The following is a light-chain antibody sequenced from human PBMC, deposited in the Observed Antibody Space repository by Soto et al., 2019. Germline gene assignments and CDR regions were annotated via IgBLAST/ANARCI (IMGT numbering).Light chain of an antibody. Sequence: EIVLTQSPGTLSWSPGERATLSCRASQSVSNNYLAWYQQRPGQAPRLLVYGASTRANGVPDRFSGSGTGTDFTLTISRLEPEDFAVYYCQQYGASPFTFGPGTRVEI. CDR2: GAS. J-gene: IGKJ3*01. CDR1: QSVSNNY. CDR3: QQYGASPFT. V-gene: IGKV3-20*01.